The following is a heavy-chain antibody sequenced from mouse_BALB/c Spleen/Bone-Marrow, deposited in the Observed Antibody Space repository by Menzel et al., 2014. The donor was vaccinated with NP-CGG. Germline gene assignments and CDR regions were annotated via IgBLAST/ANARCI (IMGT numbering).Heavy chain of an antibody. CDR2: ISTYYGNT. J-gene: IGHJ2*01. CDR1: GYTFTDYA. CDR3: ARWYYFDY. Sequence: VKLLESGPELVRPGVSVKISCKGPGYTFTDYAMHWVKQSHAKSLEWIGVISTYYGNTNYNQKFKGKATMTVDKSSSTAYMELARLTSEDSAVYYCARWYYFDYWGQGTTLTLSS. V-gene: IGHV1-67*01.